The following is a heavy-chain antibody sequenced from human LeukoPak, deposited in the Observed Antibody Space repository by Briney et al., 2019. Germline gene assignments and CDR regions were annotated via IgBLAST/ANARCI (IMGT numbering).Heavy chain of an antibody. CDR1: GFTVSSNY. CDR2: IYSGGST. Sequence: GGSLRLSCAASGFTVSSNYMSWVRQAPGKGLEWVSVIYSGGSTYYADSVKGRFTISRDNSKNTLYLQMNSLRAEDTDVYYCARDQDYYGSNYGMDVWGQGTTVTVSS. CDR3: ARDQDYYGSNYGMDV. J-gene: IGHJ6*02. D-gene: IGHD3-10*01. V-gene: IGHV3-66*01.